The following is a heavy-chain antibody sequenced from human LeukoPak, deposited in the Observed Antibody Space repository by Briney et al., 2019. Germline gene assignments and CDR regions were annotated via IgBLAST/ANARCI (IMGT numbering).Heavy chain of an antibody. Sequence: PETLSLTCAVYGGSFSGYYWSWIRQPPGKGLEWIGTHSHSGSAYYNPSLRSRITMSLDTSENQLSLKLYSVTAADTAIYYCARYQTGTMFAVWGQGTLVTVSS. V-gene: IGHV4-34*10. CDR1: GGSFSGYY. D-gene: IGHD1/OR15-1a*01. CDR2: HSHSGSA. CDR3: ARYQTGTMFAV. J-gene: IGHJ4*02.